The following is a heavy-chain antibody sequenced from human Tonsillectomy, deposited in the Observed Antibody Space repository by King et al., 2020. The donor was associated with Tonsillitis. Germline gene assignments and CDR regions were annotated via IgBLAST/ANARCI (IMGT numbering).Heavy chain of an antibody. J-gene: IGHJ4*02. V-gene: IGHV3-9*01. Sequence: VQLVESGGGLVQPGRSLRLSCAASGFTFDDYVMHWVRQAPGKGLEWVSGICWNSGSIGYADSVKGRFTISRDNAKNSLYLQKNSLRAEDTALYYCAQDAMTTVTSWLDYWGQGTLVTVSS. CDR2: ICWNSGSI. D-gene: IGHD4-17*01. CDR3: AQDAMTTVTSWLDY. CDR1: GFTFDDYV.